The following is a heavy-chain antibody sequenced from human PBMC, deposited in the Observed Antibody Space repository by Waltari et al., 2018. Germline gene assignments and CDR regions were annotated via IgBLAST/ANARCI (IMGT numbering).Heavy chain of an antibody. CDR2: FDPEDGET. V-gene: IGHV1-24*01. CDR1: GGTFSSYT. J-gene: IGHJ4*02. Sequence: QVQLVQSGAEVKKPGSSVKVSCKASGGTFSSYTISWVRQAPGQGLEWMGGFDPEDGETIYAQKFQGRVTMTEDTSTDTAYMELSSLRSEDTAVYYCATESEEGFDYWGQGTLVTVSS. CDR3: ATESEEGFDY.